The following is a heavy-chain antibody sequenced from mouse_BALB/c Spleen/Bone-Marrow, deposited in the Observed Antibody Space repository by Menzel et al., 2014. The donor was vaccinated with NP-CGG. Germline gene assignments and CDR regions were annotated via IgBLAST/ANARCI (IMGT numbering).Heavy chain of an antibody. J-gene: IGHJ2*03. CDR1: GFTFSSYG. CDR3: ARVWYFDY. Sequence: DVQLVESGGGLVQPGGSLKLSCAASGFTFSSYGMSWVRQTPDKRLELVATINSNGGSTYYPDSVKGRFTISRDNAKNTLYLQMGSLKSEDTAMYYCARVWYFDYWGQGTSLTVSS. CDR2: INSNGGST. V-gene: IGHV5-6-3*01.